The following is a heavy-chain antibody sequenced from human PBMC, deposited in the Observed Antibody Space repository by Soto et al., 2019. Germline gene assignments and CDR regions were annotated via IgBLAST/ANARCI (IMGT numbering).Heavy chain of an antibody. Sequence: ASVKVSCKASGYTFTSYGISWVRQAPGQGLEWMGWISAYNGNTNYAQELQGRVTMTTDTSTSTAYMELRSLKSDDTAVYYCARDVDTSGYYGTTFDYWGQGTLVTVSS. CDR1: GYTFTSYG. J-gene: IGHJ4*02. CDR3: ARDVDTSGYYGTTFDY. V-gene: IGHV1-18*01. D-gene: IGHD3-22*01. CDR2: ISAYNGNT.